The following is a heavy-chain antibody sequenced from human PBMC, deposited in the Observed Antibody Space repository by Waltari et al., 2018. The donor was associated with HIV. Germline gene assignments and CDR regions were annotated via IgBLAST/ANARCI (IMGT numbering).Heavy chain of an antibody. Sequence: MNWVRRSPGKGLEWVARIKSKADGGTVDYAASVKDRFTISRDDSKNTLYLEMNSLKTEDTAVYYCTTDGIASALDYWGQGVLVTVSS. D-gene: IGHD6-13*01. J-gene: IGHJ4*02. CDR3: TTDGIASALDY. V-gene: IGHV3-15*01. CDR2: IKSKADGGTV.